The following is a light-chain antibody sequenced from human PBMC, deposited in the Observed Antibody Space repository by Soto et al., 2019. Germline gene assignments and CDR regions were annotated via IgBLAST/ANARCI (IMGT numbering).Light chain of an antibody. V-gene: IGLV2-14*01. CDR2: EVT. J-gene: IGLJ3*02. CDR1: SSDVGGYNY. Sequence: QSVLTQPASVSGSPGQSITISCTGTSSDVGGYNYVSWYQQHPGKPPKLMIYEVTNRPSGVSNRFSGSRSGNTASLTISGLQAEDEAYYYCSAYTTSNTWAFGRGTKLTVL. CDR3: SAYTTSNTWA.